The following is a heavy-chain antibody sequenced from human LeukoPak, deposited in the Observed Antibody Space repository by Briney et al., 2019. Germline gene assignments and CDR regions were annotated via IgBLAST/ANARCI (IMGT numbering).Heavy chain of an antibody. CDR1: GGTFSSYA. CDR2: IIPIFGTA. J-gene: IGHJ4*02. D-gene: IGHD2-2*01. CDR3: ARDKPTKYCSSTSCYPDY. V-gene: IGHV1-69*05. Sequence: SVKVSCKASGGTFSSYAISWVRQAPGQGLEWMGGIIPIFGTANYAQKFQGRVTITTDESTSTAYMELSSLRSEDTAVYYCARDKPTKYCSSTSCYPDYWGQGTLVTVSS.